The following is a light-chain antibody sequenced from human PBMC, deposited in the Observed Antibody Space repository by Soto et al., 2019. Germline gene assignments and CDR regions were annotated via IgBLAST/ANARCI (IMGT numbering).Light chain of an antibody. V-gene: IGLV2-14*01. CDR1: SSDVGGYNY. CDR3: RSYTSSSTRPNV. Sequence: QSALTQPASVSGSPGQSITISCTGTSSDVGGYNYVSWYQQHPGKAPKLMIYDVSNRPSGVSNRFSGSKSGNTASLTISGLQAEYDADYYCRSYTSSSTRPNVFGTGTKLTVL. J-gene: IGLJ1*01. CDR2: DVS.